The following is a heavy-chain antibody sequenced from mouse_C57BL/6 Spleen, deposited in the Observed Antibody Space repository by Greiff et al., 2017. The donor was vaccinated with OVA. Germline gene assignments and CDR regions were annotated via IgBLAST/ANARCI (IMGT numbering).Heavy chain of an antibody. CDR2: IDPEDGET. CDR3: ARGGYEEYYFDY. Sequence: VQLKESGAELVKPGASVKLSCTASGFNIKDYYMHWVKQRTEQGLEWIGRIDPEDGETKYAPKFQGKATITADTSSNTAYLQLSSLTSEDTAVYYCARGGYEEYYFDYWGQGTTLTVSS. V-gene: IGHV14-2*01. J-gene: IGHJ2*01. CDR1: GFNIKDYY. D-gene: IGHD2-2*01.